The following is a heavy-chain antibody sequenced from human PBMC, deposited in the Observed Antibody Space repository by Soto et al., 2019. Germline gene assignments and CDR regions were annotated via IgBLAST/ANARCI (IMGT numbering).Heavy chain of an antibody. D-gene: IGHD5-18*01. V-gene: IGHV3-33*01. CDR2: IWYDGSNK. CDR1: GFTFSSYG. J-gene: IGHJ3*02. Sequence: QVQLVESGGGVVQPGRSLRLSCAASGFTFSSYGMHWVRQAPGKGLEWVAVIWYDGSNKYYADSVKGRFTISRDNSKNTLYLQMNSLRAEDTAVYYCARAKKQPRDDFDIWGQGTMVTVSS. CDR3: ARAKKQPRDDFDI.